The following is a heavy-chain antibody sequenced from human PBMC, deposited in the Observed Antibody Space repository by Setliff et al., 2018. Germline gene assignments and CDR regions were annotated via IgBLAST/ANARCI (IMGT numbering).Heavy chain of an antibody. Sequence: KPSETLSLTCAAHGGTFTYYYWTWIRQSPGKGLEWIGEIKHSGSTNYNPSLKSRVTISVDTSRDQFSLKLSAMTAADTAVYYCARGRNVAARLFDSWGQGTLVTVSS. D-gene: IGHD6-6*01. CDR2: IKHSGST. J-gene: IGHJ4*02. V-gene: IGHV4-34*01. CDR3: ARGRNVAARLFDS. CDR1: GGTFTYYY.